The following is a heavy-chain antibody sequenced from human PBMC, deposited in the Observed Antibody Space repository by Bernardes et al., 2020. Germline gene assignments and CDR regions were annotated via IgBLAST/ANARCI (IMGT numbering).Heavy chain of an antibody. D-gene: IGHD3-3*01. Sequence: GGSLRLSCAASGFTFSSYWMSWVRQAPGKGLEWVANIKQDGSEKYYVDSVKGRFTISRDNAKNSLYLQMNSLRAEDTAVYYCARDGSRSYDFWSGYRNRGAYYYYGMDVWGQGTTVTVSS. CDR1: GFTFSSYW. V-gene: IGHV3-7*01. J-gene: IGHJ6*02. CDR3: ARDGSRSYDFWSGYRNRGAYYYYGMDV. CDR2: IKQDGSEK.